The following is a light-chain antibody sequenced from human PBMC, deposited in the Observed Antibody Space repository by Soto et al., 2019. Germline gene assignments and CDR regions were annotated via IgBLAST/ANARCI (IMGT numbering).Light chain of an antibody. J-gene: IGKJ3*01. CDR2: GAS. CDR3: QQRGSWPAT. CDR1: QNVTSSY. Sequence: EILLTQFPGTLSLSPGERATLSCRASQNVTSSYLAWCQQKPGQAPRLLIYGASIRATGIPDRFSGSGSGTDFTLTISSLEAEDSAVYYCQQRGSWPATFGPGTKVDIK. V-gene: IGKV3D-20*02.